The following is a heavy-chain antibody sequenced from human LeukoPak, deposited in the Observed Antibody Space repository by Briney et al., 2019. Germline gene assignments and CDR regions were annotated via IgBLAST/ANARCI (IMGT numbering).Heavy chain of an antibody. V-gene: IGHV3-7*01. D-gene: IGHD6-13*01. Sequence: GGSLRLSCAASRFTVSSNYMSWVRQAPGKGLEWVANIKQDGSEKYYVDSVKGRFTISRDNAKNSLYLQMNSLRAEDTAVYYCARDPYSSSWYSFQDYYGMDVWGQGTTVTVSS. CDR2: IKQDGSEK. J-gene: IGHJ6*02. CDR1: RFTVSSNY. CDR3: ARDPYSSSWYSFQDYYGMDV.